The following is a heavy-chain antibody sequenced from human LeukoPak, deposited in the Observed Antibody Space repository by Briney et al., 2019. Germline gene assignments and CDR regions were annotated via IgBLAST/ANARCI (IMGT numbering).Heavy chain of an antibody. J-gene: IGHJ4*02. V-gene: IGHV4-39*07. D-gene: IGHD1-1*01. Sequence: SPETLSLTCAVSGGSISSSSYYWGWIRQPPRKGLEWIGSIYYSGSNYYNPSLKSRVTISVDTSKNQFSLKLSSVTAADTAVYYCARGGNWNSYYFDYWGQGILVTVSS. CDR3: ARGGNWNSYYFDY. CDR1: GGSISSSSYY. CDR2: IYYSGSN.